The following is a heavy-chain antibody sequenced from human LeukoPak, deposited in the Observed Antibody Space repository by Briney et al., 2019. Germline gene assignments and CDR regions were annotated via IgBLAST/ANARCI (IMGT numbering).Heavy chain of an antibody. J-gene: IGHJ4*02. CDR2: IYYSGST. CDR1: GGSISSGGYY. V-gene: IGHV4-31*03. CDR3: ARDVRVATTQYFDY. D-gene: IGHD5-12*01. Sequence: SETLSLTCTVSGGSISSGGYYWSWIRQHPGKGLEWIGYIYYSGSTYYNPSLKSRVTISVDTSKNQFSLKPSSVTAADTAVYYCARDVRVATTQYFDYWGQGTLVTVSS.